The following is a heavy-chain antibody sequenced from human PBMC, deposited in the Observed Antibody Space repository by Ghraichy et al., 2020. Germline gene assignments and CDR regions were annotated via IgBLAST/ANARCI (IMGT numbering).Heavy chain of an antibody. CDR3: ASFYYDSRDIYYYGMDV. V-gene: IGHV3-21*01. J-gene: IGHJ6*02. Sequence: GESLNISCAASGFTFSSCSMNWVRQAPGKGLEWVSSISSSSSYIYYADSLKGRFTISRDKAKNSLYLQMNSLRAEDTAIYYCASFYYDSRDIYYYGMDVWGQGTTVTVSS. D-gene: IGHD3-22*01. CDR2: ISSSSSYI. CDR1: GFTFSSCS.